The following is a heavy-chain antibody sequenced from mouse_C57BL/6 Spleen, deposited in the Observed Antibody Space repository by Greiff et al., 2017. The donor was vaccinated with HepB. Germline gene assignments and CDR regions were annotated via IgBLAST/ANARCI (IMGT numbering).Heavy chain of an antibody. CDR1: GYSFTGYY. V-gene: IGHV1-42*01. D-gene: IGHD1-1*01. J-gene: IGHJ1*03. CDR2: INPSTGGT. CDR3: ARVRYYGSSRYFDV. Sequence: EVQLQQSGPELVKPGASVKISCKASGYSFTGYYMNWVKQSPEKSLEWIGEINPSTGGTTYNQKFKAKATLTVDKSSSTAYMQLKSLTSEDSAVYYCARVRYYGSSRYFDVWGTGTTVTVSS.